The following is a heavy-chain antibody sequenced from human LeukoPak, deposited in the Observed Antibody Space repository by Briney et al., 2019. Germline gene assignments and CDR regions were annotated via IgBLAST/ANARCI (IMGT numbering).Heavy chain of an antibody. CDR1: GFTFSSYA. J-gene: IGHJ4*02. CDR3: ARARYPGIAVAGTQDY. CDR2: ISYDGSNK. Sequence: GGSLRLSCAASGFTFSSYAMHWVREAPGKGLEWVAGISYDGSNKYYADSVKGRFTISRDNSKNTLYLQMNSLRAEDTAVYYCARARYPGIAVAGTQDYWGQGTLVTVSS. V-gene: IGHV3-30*04. D-gene: IGHD6-19*01.